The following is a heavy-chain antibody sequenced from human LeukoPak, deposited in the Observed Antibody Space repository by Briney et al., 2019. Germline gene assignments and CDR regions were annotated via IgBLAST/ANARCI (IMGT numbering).Heavy chain of an antibody. CDR3: TREGMGTSFSAWFDP. CDR1: GFTFSNYG. J-gene: IGHJ5*01. D-gene: IGHD1-7*01. Sequence: GGSLRLSCAASGFTFSNYGMHWVRQAPGKGLEWVAVISSDGGTDYYADPVKGRFTISRDSSKNTMYLQMNSLRTEDTAVYYCTREGMGTSFSAWFDPWGQGTLVTVSS. V-gene: IGHV3-30*03. CDR2: ISSDGGTD.